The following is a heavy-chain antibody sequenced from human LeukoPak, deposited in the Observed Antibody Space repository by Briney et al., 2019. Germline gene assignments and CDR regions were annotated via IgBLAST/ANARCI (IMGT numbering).Heavy chain of an antibody. CDR1: GGSISSSTYY. V-gene: IGHV4-39*01. J-gene: IGHJ6*03. CDR3: ASLLTDSSSWYYYYYYMDV. D-gene: IGHD6-13*01. CDR2: IYYSGST. Sequence: SETLSLTCTVSGGSISSSTYYWGWIRQPPGKGLEWIGSIYYSGSTYYNPSLKSRVTISVDTSKNQFSLKLSSVTAADTAVYYCASLLTDSSSWYYYYYYMDVWGKGTTVTISS.